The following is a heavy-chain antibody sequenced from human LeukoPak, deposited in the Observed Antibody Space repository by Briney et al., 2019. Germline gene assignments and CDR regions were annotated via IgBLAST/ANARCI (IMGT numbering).Heavy chain of an antibody. CDR3: ARRRTTGLSGCMDV. J-gene: IGHJ6*03. D-gene: IGHD2-2*01. CDR2: IYYNGNT. V-gene: IGHV4-59*08. Sequence: PSETLSLTCTVSGGSITSYYWSWIRQPPGKGLEWIGNIYYNGNTNYNPSLESRVTISVDTSKKQFSLKLSSVTAADTAVYWCARRRTTGLSGCMDVWGKGTTVTVSS. CDR1: GGSITSYY.